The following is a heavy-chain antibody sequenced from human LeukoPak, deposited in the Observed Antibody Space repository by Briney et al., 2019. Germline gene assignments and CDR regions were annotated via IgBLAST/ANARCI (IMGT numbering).Heavy chain of an antibody. CDR3: ARALS. V-gene: IGHV3-7*01. J-gene: IGHJ5*02. CDR1: GFTLSSQW. Sequence: GGSLRLSCAASGFTLSSQWMSWVRQAPGKGPEWVANIKEDGSQKFYVDSVKGRFTISRDNAKNSLYLQMNSLRAEDTAIYYCARALSWGQGTLVTVSS. CDR2: IKEDGSQK.